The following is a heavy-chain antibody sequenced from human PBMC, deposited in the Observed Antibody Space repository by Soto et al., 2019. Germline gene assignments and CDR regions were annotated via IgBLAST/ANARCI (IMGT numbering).Heavy chain of an antibody. CDR1: GFTVRSNY. CDR3: ASGGDYYYYGMDV. CDR2: IYSGGST. Sequence: EVQLVESGVGLIQPGGSLRLSCAASGFTVRSNYMSWVRQAPGKGLEWVSVIYSGGSTYYADSVKGRFTISRDNSKNTLYLQMNSLRAEDTAVYYCASGGDYYYYGMDVWGQGTTVTVSS. V-gene: IGHV3-53*01. J-gene: IGHJ6*02.